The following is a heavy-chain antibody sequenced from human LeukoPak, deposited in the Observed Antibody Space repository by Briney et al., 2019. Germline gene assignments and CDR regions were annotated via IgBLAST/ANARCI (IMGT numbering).Heavy chain of an antibody. CDR2: IYGSGVSI. J-gene: IGHJ4*02. Sequence: PGGSLRLSCVASGFTFEKYVMNWVRQAPGKGLEWLATIYGSGVSISYADSVKGRFTISGDNSNNTLYLQMNSLRVEDTAMYFCAKDLGWELPAEAYWGQGILVTVSS. CDR1: GFTFEKYV. CDR3: AKDLGWELPAEAY. V-gene: IGHV3-23*01. D-gene: IGHD1-26*01.